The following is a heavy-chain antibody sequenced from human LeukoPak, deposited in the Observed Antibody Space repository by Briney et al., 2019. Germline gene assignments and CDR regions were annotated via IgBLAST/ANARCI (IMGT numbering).Heavy chain of an antibody. D-gene: IGHD2-21*02. J-gene: IGHJ4*02. CDR1: GGSISSVSYY. V-gene: IGHV4-61*02. CDR2: IYTSGST. CDR3: AREASYCGGDRSFDY. Sequence: SQTLSLTCTVSGGSISSVSYYWGWIRQPGGKGLEWIGRIYTSGSTTYNPSLKSRVTISIDTSKNHFSLELSSVTAADTAVYYCAREASYCGGDRSFDYWGQGTLVTVSS.